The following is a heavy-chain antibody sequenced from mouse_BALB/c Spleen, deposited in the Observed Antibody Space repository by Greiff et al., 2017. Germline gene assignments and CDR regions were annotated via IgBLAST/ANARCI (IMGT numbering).Heavy chain of an antibody. J-gene: IGHJ2*01. V-gene: IGHV5-4*02. CDR2: ISDGGSYT. CDR1: GFTFSDYY. Sequence: DVQLVESGGGLVKPGGSLKLSCAASGFTFSDYYMYWVRQTPEKRLEWVATISDGGSYTYYPDSVKGRFTISRDKAKNNLYLQMSSLKSEDTAMYYCARGDGDYWGQGTTLTVSS. D-gene: IGHD3-3*01. CDR3: ARGDGDY.